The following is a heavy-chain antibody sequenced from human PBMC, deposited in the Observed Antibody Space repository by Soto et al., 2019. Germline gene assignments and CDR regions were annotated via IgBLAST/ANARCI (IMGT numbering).Heavy chain of an antibody. Sequence: ASVKVSCKASGYTFTSYAMHWVRQAPGQRLEWMGWINVGNGNTKYSQKFQGRVTITRDTSASTAYMELSSLRSEDTAVYYCARDPARLAAAPPFDPWGTGTLVTVSS. CDR2: INVGNGNT. J-gene: IGHJ5*02. CDR3: ARDPARLAAAPPFDP. D-gene: IGHD6-13*01. V-gene: IGHV1-3*01. CDR1: GYTFTSYA.